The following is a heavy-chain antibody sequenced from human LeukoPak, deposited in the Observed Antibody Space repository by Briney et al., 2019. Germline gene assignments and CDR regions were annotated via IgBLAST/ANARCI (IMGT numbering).Heavy chain of an antibody. J-gene: IGHJ4*02. CDR2: IYYSGNT. Sequence: SETLSLTCTVSGDSIITTYYWGWIRQPPGKGLEGIGNIYYSGNTYYNPSLESRVTISVDTSKNRFSLKLSSVTAADTAVYYCARDGYLAVDYWGQGTLLTVSS. V-gene: IGHV4-39*07. CDR1: GDSIITTYY. CDR3: ARDGYLAVDY. D-gene: IGHD2-2*03.